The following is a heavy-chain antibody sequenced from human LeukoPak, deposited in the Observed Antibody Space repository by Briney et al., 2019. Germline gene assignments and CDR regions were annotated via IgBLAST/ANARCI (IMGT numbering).Heavy chain of an antibody. CDR3: ARGEDYYGMDV. J-gene: IGHJ6*02. Sequence: GASVKVSCKASGGTFSYYAITWVRQAPGQGPEWMGRIIPILGITKYAQRFQGRVTITADRSTSTAYMELSSLRSEDTAVYYCARGEDYYGMDVWGQGTTVTVSS. V-gene: IGHV1-69*04. CDR1: GGTFSYYA. CDR2: IIPILGIT.